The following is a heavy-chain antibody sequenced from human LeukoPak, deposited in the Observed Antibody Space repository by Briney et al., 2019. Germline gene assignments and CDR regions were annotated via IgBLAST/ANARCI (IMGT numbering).Heavy chain of an antibody. CDR1: GFTFSSYS. D-gene: IGHD4-17*01. CDR2: VSNSGGST. J-gene: IGHJ4*02. Sequence: GGSLRLSCAASGFTFSSYSMNWVRQAPGKGLEWVSVVSNSGGSTCYADSVKGRFTISRDNSKNTMYLQMNSLRAEDTAVYYCARGGYGDYTHDYWGQGTLVTVSS. V-gene: IGHV3-23*01. CDR3: ARGGYGDYTHDY.